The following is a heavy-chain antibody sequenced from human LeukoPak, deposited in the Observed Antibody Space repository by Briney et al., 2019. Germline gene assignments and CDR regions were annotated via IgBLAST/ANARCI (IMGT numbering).Heavy chain of an antibody. V-gene: IGHV4-59*08. Sequence: SETLSLTCTVSGDSISSYYWSWIRRPPGKGLEWIGYIYYTGSTNYNPSLKSRVTISVDTSKNQFSLKLSSVTAADTAEYYCARHNPHDYIPDYWGQGTLVTVSS. J-gene: IGHJ4*02. D-gene: IGHD4-11*01. CDR2: IYYTGST. CDR3: ARHNPHDYIPDY. CDR1: GDSISSYY.